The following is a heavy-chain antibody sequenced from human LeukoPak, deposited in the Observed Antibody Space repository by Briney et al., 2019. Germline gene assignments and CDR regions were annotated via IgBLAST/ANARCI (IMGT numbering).Heavy chain of an antibody. Sequence: GGSLRLSCAASGFTVSSNYMSRVRQAPGKGLEWVSVIYSGGSTYYADSVKGRFTISRDNSKNTLYLQMNSLRAEDTAVYYCARVDYGDYGFDYWGQGTLVTVSS. CDR3: ARVDYGDYGFDY. CDR2: IYSGGST. CDR1: GFTVSSNY. J-gene: IGHJ4*02. D-gene: IGHD4-17*01. V-gene: IGHV3-66*01.